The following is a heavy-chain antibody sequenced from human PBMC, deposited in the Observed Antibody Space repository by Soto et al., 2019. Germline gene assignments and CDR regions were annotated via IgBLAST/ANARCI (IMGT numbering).Heavy chain of an antibody. CDR3: ARGVIAYDYDSSGYSYYFDY. J-gene: IGHJ4*02. CDR1: GGSISSYY. V-gene: IGHV4-59*01. D-gene: IGHD3-22*01. Sequence: PSETLSLTCTVSGGSISSYYWSWIRQPPGKGLEWIGYIYYSGSTNYNPSLKSRVTITVDTSKKQFSLKLSSVTAADTDVYYCARGVIAYDYDSSGYSYYFDYWGQGTLVAVSS. CDR2: IYYSGST.